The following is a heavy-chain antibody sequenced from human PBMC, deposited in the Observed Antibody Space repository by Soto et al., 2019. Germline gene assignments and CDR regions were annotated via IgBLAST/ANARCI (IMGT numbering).Heavy chain of an antibody. V-gene: IGHV1-18*01. Sequence: ASVTVSCTASGYTFTSYGISWVRQAPGQGLEWMGWISAYNGNTNYAQKLQGRVTMTTDTSTSTAYMELRSLRSDDTAVYYCASRRRVYCSSTSCYNAFDIWGQGTMVTVSS. CDR1: GYTFTSYG. CDR3: ASRRRVYCSSTSCYNAFDI. CDR2: ISAYNGNT. D-gene: IGHD2-2*02. J-gene: IGHJ3*02.